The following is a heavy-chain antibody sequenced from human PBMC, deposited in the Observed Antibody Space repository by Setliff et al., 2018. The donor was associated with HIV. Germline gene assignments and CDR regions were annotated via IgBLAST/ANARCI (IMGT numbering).Heavy chain of an antibody. V-gene: IGHV3-74*01. CDR1: GFMFNDYG. Sequence: LGGSLRLSCVGSGFMFNDYGMSWVRQAPGKGLVWVSRINSDGSSTSYADSVKGRFTISRDNAKNTLYLQMNSLRAEDTAVYYCALDYGDYLDYWGQGTLVTVSS. CDR3: ALDYGDYLDY. CDR2: INSDGSST. J-gene: IGHJ4*02. D-gene: IGHD4-17*01.